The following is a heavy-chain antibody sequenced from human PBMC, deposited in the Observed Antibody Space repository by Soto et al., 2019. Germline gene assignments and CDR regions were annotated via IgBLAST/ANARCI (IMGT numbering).Heavy chain of an antibody. CDR1: EFSLSSYM. CDR3: ARDALFPQGRWLTLDL. D-gene: IGHD3-10*01. J-gene: IGHJ5*02. Sequence: EVQLVESGGGLVQPGGSLRLSCAASEFSLSSYMMNWVRQVPGQGLEWITYISNTGSSIYYADSVKGRFTISRDNAMNSLYLQMSRLRAEDTARYYCARDALFPQGRWLTLDLWGQGTLVTVSS. V-gene: IGHV3-48*03. CDR2: ISNTGSSI.